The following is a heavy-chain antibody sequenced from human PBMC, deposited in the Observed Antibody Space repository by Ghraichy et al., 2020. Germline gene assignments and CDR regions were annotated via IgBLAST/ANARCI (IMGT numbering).Heavy chain of an antibody. Sequence: GGSLRLSCAASGFTFSNYAMTWVRQAPGKGLEWVSAVSTSGGSTYYADYVKGRFTISRDNSKNTLYLQMNSLRAEDTAVYYCAKDRSTYYHDSSGYYSHWGQGTLVTVSS. D-gene: IGHD3-22*01. V-gene: IGHV3-23*01. J-gene: IGHJ1*01. CDR1: GFTFSNYA. CDR3: AKDRSTYYHDSSGYYSH. CDR2: VSTSGGST.